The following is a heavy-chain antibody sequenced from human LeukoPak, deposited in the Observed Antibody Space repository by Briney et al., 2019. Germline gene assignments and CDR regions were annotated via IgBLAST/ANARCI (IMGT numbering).Heavy chain of an antibody. V-gene: IGHV3-23*01. J-gene: IGHJ4*02. CDR1: GFTFSSFP. Sequence: GGSLRLSCAASGFTFSSFPMSWVRQAPGTGLEWVSIIGGNGGGTYYADSVKGRFTISRDNSKNTLYLQMNSLRAEDTAVYFCAKERATTTSFDYWGQGTLVIVSS. D-gene: IGHD4-11*01. CDR3: AKERATTTSFDY. CDR2: IGGNGGGT.